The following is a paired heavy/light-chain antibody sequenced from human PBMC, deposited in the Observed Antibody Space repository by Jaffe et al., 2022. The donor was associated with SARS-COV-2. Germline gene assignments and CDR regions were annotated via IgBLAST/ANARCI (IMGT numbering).Light chain of an antibody. V-gene: IGLV1-44*01. CDR1: TSNIGSNT. Sequence: QSALTQPPSVSGTPGQRVTISCSGSTSNIGSNTVNWYQHLPGTAPKVLIYSNNQWPSGVPDRFSGSKSGTSASLAISGLQSEDEGDYYCVTWDDSLDGPVFGGGTKLTVL. CDR2: SNN. J-gene: IGLJ3*02. CDR3: VTWDDSLDGPV.
Heavy chain of an antibody. Sequence: QVQLQESGPGLVKPSETLSLTCTVSGGSMTGYYWSWIRQPPGKGLEWIAYIYSSGKTNYNASLKSRVTISVDTSKNQFSLKLTSVTAADTAVYYCAKLEGGRTSRFDPWGQGTLVTVSS. J-gene: IGHJ5*02. D-gene: IGHD2-2*01. CDR2: IYSSGKT. CDR3: AKLEGGRTSRFDP. V-gene: IGHV4-59*01. CDR1: GGSMTGYY.